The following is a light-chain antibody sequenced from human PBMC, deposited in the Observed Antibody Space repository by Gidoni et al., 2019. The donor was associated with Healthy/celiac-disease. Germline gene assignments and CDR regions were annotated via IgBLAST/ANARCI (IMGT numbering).Light chain of an antibody. Sequence: IHMIPPPSSLSASVGDRVPITCRASQSISSYLNWCQQKPGKAPKLLIYAASSLQSGVPSRVRGSGAGRDFTLTISSVQPEDFATYNSQQSDSTPHTFGGXTKVEIK. J-gene: IGKJ4*01. CDR3: QQSDSTPHT. CDR2: AAS. V-gene: IGKV1-39*01. CDR1: QSISSY.